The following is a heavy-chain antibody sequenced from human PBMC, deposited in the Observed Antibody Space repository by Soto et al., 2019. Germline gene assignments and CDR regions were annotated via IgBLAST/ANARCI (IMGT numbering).Heavy chain of an antibody. Sequence: GGSLRLSCAASGFTFSSYAMSWVRQAPGKGLEWVSAISGSGGSTYYADSVKGRFTISRDNSKNTRYLQMNGLRAEDTAVYYCAKDSGPKYGDYQYYFDYWGQGTLVTVSS. D-gene: IGHD4-17*01. CDR1: GFTFSSYA. J-gene: IGHJ4*02. CDR3: AKDSGPKYGDYQYYFDY. CDR2: ISGSGGST. V-gene: IGHV3-23*01.